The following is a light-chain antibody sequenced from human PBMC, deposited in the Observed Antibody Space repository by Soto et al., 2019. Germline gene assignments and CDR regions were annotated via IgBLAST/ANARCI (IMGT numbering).Light chain of an antibody. V-gene: IGKV1-39*01. CDR1: QSISSY. Sequence: DIQMTQSPSSLSASVGDRVTITCRASQSISSYLNWYQQKPGKAPKLLIYAASSLQSGVPSRFSGSGSGTDFTLPISSLQPEDFATYYCQERYSTPFTFGPGTKVDIK. CDR3: QERYSTPFT. CDR2: AAS. J-gene: IGKJ3*01.